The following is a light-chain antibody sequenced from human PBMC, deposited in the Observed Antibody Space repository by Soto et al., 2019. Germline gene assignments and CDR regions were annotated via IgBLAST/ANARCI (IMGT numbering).Light chain of an antibody. CDR1: LHIGDS. J-gene: IGKJ1*01. V-gene: IGKV1-39*01. CDR2: GAS. Sequence: DIPMTQSPSSLSAAVGDRVTITCRASLHIGDSLSWFQQKAGKPPTQLIYGASALQSGVPVRFSGSASGTDFTLTIRNMQREDFAPYYCLQTYNLPRTFGQGTHVEFK. CDR3: LQTYNLPRT.